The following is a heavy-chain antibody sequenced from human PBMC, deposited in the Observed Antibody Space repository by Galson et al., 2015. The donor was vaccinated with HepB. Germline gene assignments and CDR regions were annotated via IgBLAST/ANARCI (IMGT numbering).Heavy chain of an antibody. CDR1: GFTFNNYA. CDR3: ARGNERLYYFYLDV. V-gene: IGHV3-23*01. D-gene: IGHD1-1*01. Sequence: SLRLSCAVSGFTFNNYAMTWVRQAPGKGLEWVSDISGSGDRTKYAESVKGRFTISRDNSKNTLPLEMYSLRAEDTAIYYCARGNERLYYFYLDVWGKGSTVTVSS. CDR2: ISGSGDRT. J-gene: IGHJ6*03.